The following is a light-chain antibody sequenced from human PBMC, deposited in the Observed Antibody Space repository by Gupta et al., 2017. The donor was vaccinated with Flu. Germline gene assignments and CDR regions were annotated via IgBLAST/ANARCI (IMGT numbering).Light chain of an antibody. J-gene: IGKJ2*01. V-gene: IGKV1-39*01. CDR2: TAS. CDR1: QSIKKF. CDR3: QHRDSTLFI. Sequence: DIQMTQSPSSLSASVGDRVTITCRASQSIKKFLNWYQQRPGKGPELLIYTASTVHSGVPSRFSGSGSETDFTLTISRRQPEDFANYYCQHRDSTLFIFGQGTKLDIK.